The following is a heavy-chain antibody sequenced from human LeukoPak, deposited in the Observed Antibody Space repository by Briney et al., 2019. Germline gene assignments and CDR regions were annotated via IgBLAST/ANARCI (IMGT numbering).Heavy chain of an antibody. J-gene: IGHJ6*02. D-gene: IGHD3-9*01. CDR3: ARVRYFDWLRKNYYGMDV. CDR1: GGSFSGYY. CDR2: INHSGST. V-gene: IGHV4-34*01. Sequence: KPSETLSLTCAVYGGSFSGYYWSWIRQPPGKGLEWIGEINHSGSTNYNPSLKSRVTISVETSKNQFSLKLSSVTAADTAVYYCARVRYFDWLRKNYYGMDVWGQGTTVTVSS.